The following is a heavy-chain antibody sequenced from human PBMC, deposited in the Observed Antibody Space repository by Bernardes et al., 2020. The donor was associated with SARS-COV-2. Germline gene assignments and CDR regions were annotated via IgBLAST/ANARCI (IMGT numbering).Heavy chain of an antibody. CDR3: ARDMLWTQLGV. CDR1: GFTFSSYS. Sequence: GGSLRLSCAASGFTFSSYSMNWVRQAPGKGLEWVSYISSSSSNIYYADSVKGRFTISRDNAKNSLYLQMNSLRAEDTAVYYCARDMLWTQLGVWGQGTTVTVSS. J-gene: IGHJ6*02. CDR2: ISSSSSNI. D-gene: IGHD2-8*01. V-gene: IGHV3-48*01.